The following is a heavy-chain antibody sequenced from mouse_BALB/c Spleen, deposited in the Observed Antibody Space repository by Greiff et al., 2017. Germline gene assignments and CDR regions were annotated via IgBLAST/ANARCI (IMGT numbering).Heavy chain of an antibody. CDR3: ARSYGYDGFAY. CDR1: GYTFTSYW. D-gene: IGHD2-2*01. J-gene: IGHJ3*01. CDR2: INPSNGRT. V-gene: IGHV1S81*02. Sequence: VQLQQPGAELVKPGASVKLSCKASGYTFTSYWMHWVKQRPGQGLEWIGEINPSNGRTNYNEKFKSKATLTVDKSSSTAYMQLSSLTSEDSAVYYCARSYGYDGFAYWGQGTLVTVSA.